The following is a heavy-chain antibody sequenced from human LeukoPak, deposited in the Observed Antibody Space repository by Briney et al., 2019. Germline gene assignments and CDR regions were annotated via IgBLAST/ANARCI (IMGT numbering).Heavy chain of an antibody. D-gene: IGHD3-22*01. J-gene: IGHJ4*02. Sequence: GGSLRLSCAASGFTFSTYAMHWVRQAPGKGLEWVALISYDGNNKYYADSVKGRFTISRDNSKNTLYLQMNSLRAEDTAVYYCAKVITMIVVEWGQGTLVTVSS. CDR3: AKVITMIVVE. CDR2: ISYDGNNK. V-gene: IGHV3-30*04. CDR1: GFTFSTYA.